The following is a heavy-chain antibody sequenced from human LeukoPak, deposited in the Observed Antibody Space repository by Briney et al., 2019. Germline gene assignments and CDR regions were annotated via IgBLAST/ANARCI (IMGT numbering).Heavy chain of an antibody. CDR3: ASGVSFYGCPSSAYCGGVPEYFQH. CDR2: IYYSGST. Sequence: PSQTLSLTCTVSGGSISSGGYYWSWIRQHPGKGLEWIGYIYYSGSTYYNPSLKSRVTISVDTSKNQFSLKLSSVTAADTAVYYCASGVSFYGCPSSAYCGGVPEYFQHWGQGTLVTVSS. J-gene: IGHJ1*01. D-gene: IGHD2-21*01. V-gene: IGHV4-31*03. CDR1: GGSISSGGYY.